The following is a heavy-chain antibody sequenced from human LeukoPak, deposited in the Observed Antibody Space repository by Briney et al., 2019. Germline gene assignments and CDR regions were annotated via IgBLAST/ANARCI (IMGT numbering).Heavy chain of an antibody. Sequence: SGGSLRLSCAASGFTFDDYSMHWVRQAPGKGLEWVSLISWDGGTTYYADSVKGRFTISRDNSKNTLYLQMNSLRAEDTAVYYCARGYSSSWYNYWGQGTLVTVSS. D-gene: IGHD6-13*01. J-gene: IGHJ4*02. V-gene: IGHV3-43*01. CDR1: GFTFDDYS. CDR2: ISWDGGTT. CDR3: ARGYSSSWYNY.